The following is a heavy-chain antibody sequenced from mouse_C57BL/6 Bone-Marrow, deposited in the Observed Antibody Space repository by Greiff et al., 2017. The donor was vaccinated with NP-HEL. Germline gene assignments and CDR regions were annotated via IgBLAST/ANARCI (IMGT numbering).Heavy chain of an antibody. CDR3: ARSRYGSPYYFDY. CDR1: GYTFTSYW. J-gene: IGHJ2*01. Sequence: VQLQQPGAELVKPGASVKMSCKASGYTFTSYWITWVKQRPGQGLEWIGDIYPGSGSTNYNEKFKSKATLTVDTSSSTAYMQLSSLTSEDSAVYYCARSRYGSPYYFDYWGQGTTLTVSS. V-gene: IGHV1-55*01. CDR2: IYPGSGST. D-gene: IGHD1-1*01.